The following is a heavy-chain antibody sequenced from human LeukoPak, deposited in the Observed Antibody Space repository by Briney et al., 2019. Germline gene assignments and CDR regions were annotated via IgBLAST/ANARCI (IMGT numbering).Heavy chain of an antibody. CDR3: ARPDYGDYGRFDY. D-gene: IGHD4-17*01. Sequence: SETLSLTCTVSTRSISSSSYYWGWIRQPPGKGLEWIGSIYYSGSTFYNPSLKSRVTISVDTSKNQFSLELSSVTAADSAVYYCARPDYGDYGRFDYWGQGTLVTVSS. V-gene: IGHV4-39*01. J-gene: IGHJ4*02. CDR2: IYYSGST. CDR1: TRSISSSSYY.